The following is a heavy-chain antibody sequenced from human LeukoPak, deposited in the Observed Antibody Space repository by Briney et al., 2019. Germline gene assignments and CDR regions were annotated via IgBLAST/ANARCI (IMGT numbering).Heavy chain of an antibody. CDR2: ISSSSSTI. D-gene: IGHD3-22*01. J-gene: IGHJ2*01. Sequence: GGSLRLPCAASGFTFSSCSMNWVRQAPGKGLEWVSYISSSSSTIYYADSVKGRFTISRDNAKNSLYLQMNSLRAEDTAVYYCARDLTDSSGYYYQRGSGYFDLWGRGTLVTVSS. V-gene: IGHV3-48*04. CDR1: GFTFSSCS. CDR3: ARDLTDSSGYYYQRGSGYFDL.